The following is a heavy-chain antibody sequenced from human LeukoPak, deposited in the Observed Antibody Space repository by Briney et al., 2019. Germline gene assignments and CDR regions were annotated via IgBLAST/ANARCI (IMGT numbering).Heavy chain of an antibody. V-gene: IGHV4-59*01. Sequence: PSETLSLTCTVSGGSISSYYWSWIRQPPGKGLEWIGYIYYSGSTNYNPSLKSRVTISVDTSKNQFSLKPSSVTAADTAVYYCARSYSSSWFSQYWYFDLWGRGTLVTVSS. D-gene: IGHD6-13*01. CDR1: GGSISSYY. J-gene: IGHJ2*01. CDR2: IYYSGST. CDR3: ARSYSSSWFSQYWYFDL.